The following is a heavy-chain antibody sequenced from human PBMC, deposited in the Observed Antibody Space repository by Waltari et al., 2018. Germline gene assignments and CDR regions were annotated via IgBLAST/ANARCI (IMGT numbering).Heavy chain of an antibody. J-gene: IGHJ1*01. CDR3: GRIAFGDDGGYFQH. CDR1: CCSLITNYN. V-gene: IGHV4-39*01. CDR2: MQYRGSN. D-gene: IGHD4-17*01. Sequence: QLQLQESGPGLVTPSETLSLTCSFSCCSLITNYNWGWNRQPPGKGLELMGNMQYRGSNFYNPSLKSRVTISLDTSKNQFSLRLSSVGAADTAVYFCGRIAFGDDGGYFQHWGQGTLVTVSS.